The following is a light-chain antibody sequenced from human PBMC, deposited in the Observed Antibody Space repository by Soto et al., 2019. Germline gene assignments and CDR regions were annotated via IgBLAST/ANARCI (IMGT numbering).Light chain of an antibody. CDR1: QSVSSSS. J-gene: IGKJ1*01. V-gene: IGKV3-20*01. CDR2: GAS. Sequence: EIVLTQSPGTLSLSPGERATLSCRASQSVSSSSLAWYQHQPGQAPRLLVYGASSRATGIPDRFSGSGSGTDFTLTISRLEPEDFALYYCQQYGSSPLTFGQGTKVDI. CDR3: QQYGSSPLT.